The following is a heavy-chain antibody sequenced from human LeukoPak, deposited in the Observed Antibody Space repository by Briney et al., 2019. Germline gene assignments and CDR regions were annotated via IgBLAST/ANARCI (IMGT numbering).Heavy chain of an antibody. Sequence: SQTLSLTCAISGDSVSSNSATWNWIRQSPSRGLEWLGRTYYRSKWYKYYAVSVKGRITINPDTSKNQFSPQLNFVTPEDTAVYYCARGPSYFQHWGQGTLVTVSS. J-gene: IGHJ1*01. CDR1: GDSVSSNSAT. CDR3: ARGPSYFQH. CDR2: TYYRSKWYK. V-gene: IGHV6-1*01.